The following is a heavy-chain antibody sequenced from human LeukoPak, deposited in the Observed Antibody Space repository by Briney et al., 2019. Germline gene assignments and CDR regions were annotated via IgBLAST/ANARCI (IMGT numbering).Heavy chain of an antibody. CDR1: GASISCPYW. CDR2: ISHSGTT. CDR3: ARDGGSDQYYFDN. Sequence: SETLSLTCGVSGASISCPYWWSWVRQPPGQGLEWIAEISHSGTTHYNPSLKSRVIISVDKSKNQVFLKLNSVTAADTAMYYCARDGGSDQYYFDNWGQGTLVTVSS. V-gene: IGHV4-4*02. D-gene: IGHD6-19*01. J-gene: IGHJ4*02.